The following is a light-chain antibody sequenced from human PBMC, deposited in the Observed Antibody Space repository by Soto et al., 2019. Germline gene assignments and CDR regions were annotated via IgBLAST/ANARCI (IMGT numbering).Light chain of an antibody. J-gene: IGKJ4*01. CDR3: QQFESLPLT. V-gene: IGKV1-33*01. CDR1: QDISDH. Sequence: DIQMTQSPSSLYASVGDRVTITCQASQDISDHLNWYQQKSGQAPNLLIYDASSLETGVPSRFNGGGSGTHFTFTITGLQPEDIGTYYCQQFESLPLTFGGGT. CDR2: DAS.